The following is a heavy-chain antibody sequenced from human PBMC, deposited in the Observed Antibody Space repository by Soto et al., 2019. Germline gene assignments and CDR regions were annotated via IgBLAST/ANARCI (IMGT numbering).Heavy chain of an antibody. CDR2: IKQDGSEK. CDR1: GFTFSSYW. CDR3: ARVLTYDSKDY. D-gene: IGHD3-22*01. V-gene: IGHV3-7*05. Sequence: PGGSLRLSCAASGFTFSSYWMSWVRQAPGKGLEWVANIKQDGSEKYYVDSVKGRFTISRDNAKNSLYPQMNSLRAEDTAVYYCARVLTYDSKDYWGQGTLVTVSS. J-gene: IGHJ4*02.